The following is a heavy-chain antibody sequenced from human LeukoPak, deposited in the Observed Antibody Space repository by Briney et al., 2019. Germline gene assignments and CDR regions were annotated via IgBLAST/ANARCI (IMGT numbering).Heavy chain of an antibody. CDR1: GFTFSSYS. V-gene: IGHV3-33*06. D-gene: IGHD5-18*01. Sequence: PGGSLRLSCAASGFTFSSYSMNWVRQAPGKGLEWVAVIWYNGGNKYYADSVKGRFTISRDDSKTTLYLQMNSLRAEDTAVYYCAKATELWLLDYWGHGTLVTVSS. CDR2: IWYNGGNK. CDR3: AKATELWLLDY. J-gene: IGHJ4*01.